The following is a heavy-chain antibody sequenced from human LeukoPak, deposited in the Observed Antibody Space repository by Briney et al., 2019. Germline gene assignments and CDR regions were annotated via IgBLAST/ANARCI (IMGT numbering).Heavy chain of an antibody. J-gene: IGHJ4*02. Sequence: GGSLRLSCAASGFNFNNYAMSWVRQAPGKGLEWVSSISNIGGNTYYADSVKGRFTISRDNSKNTLYLQMNSLRAEDTAVYYCAKLGRYQLPLDDYWGQGTLVTVSS. CDR1: GFNFNNYA. D-gene: IGHD2-2*01. CDR2: ISNIGGNT. V-gene: IGHV3-23*01. CDR3: AKLGRYQLPLDDY.